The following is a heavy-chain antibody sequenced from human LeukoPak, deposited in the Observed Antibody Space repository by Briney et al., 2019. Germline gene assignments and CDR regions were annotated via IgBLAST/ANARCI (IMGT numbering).Heavy chain of an antibody. Sequence: GGSLRLSCAASGFTFSSYEMNWVRQAPGKGLEWVSYISSSSSTIYYADSVKGRFTISRDNAKNSLYLQMNSLRAEDTAVYYCARDVGGSEIDYWGQGTLVTVSS. CDR2: ISSSSSTI. CDR3: ARDVGGSEIDY. J-gene: IGHJ4*02. D-gene: IGHD3-10*01. CDR1: GFTFSSYE. V-gene: IGHV3-48*01.